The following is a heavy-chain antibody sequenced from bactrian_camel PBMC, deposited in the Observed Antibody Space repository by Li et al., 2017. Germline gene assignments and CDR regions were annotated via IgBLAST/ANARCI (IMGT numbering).Heavy chain of an antibody. CDR1: GDTDSTDC. CDR3: ATSMAYGASWSFLREYNY. J-gene: IGHJ4*01. Sequence: HVQLVESGGGSVQAGGSLRLSCVASGDTDSTDCMGWFRQAPGKEREGVAIIDSRSGGTLYADSVKGRLTISRDDAKKVALRINSLKSEDTARYYCATSMAYGASWSFLREYNYWGQGTQVTVS. CDR2: IDSRSGGT. D-gene: IGHD6*01. V-gene: IGHV3-2*01.